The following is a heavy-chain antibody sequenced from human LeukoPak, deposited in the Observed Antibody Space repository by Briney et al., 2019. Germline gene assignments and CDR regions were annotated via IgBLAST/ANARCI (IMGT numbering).Heavy chain of an antibody. D-gene: IGHD1-7*01. Sequence: GGSLRLSCAASGFTFSSYAMSWVRQAPGKGLEWVSAISGSGGSTYYADSVKGRFTISRDNSKNTLYLQMNSLRAEDTAVYYCAKFGGLYNWNYYFGYWGQGTLVTVSS. V-gene: IGHV3-23*01. J-gene: IGHJ4*02. CDR1: GFTFSSYA. CDR3: AKFGGLYNWNYYFGY. CDR2: ISGSGGST.